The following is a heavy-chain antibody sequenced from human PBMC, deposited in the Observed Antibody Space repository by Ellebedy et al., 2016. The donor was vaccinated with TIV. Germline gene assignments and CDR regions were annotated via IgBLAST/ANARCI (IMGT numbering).Heavy chain of an antibody. Sequence: LRLSCTVSGGSISSGGNYWTWIRQHPGKGLEWIGFIYYSWSTYYNPSLRSRVTMSVDTSKNQFSLNLTSVTAADTAVYYCARGSGWYDPFDLWGQGTLVTVSS. D-gene: IGHD6-19*01. CDR1: GGSISSGGNY. CDR3: ARGSGWYDPFDL. CDR2: IYYSWST. J-gene: IGHJ4*02. V-gene: IGHV4-31*03.